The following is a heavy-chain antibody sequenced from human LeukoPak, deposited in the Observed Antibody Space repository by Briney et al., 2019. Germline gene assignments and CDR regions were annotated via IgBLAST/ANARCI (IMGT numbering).Heavy chain of an antibody. V-gene: IGHV3-23*01. Sequence: PGGSLRLSCAASGFTFSSYAMSWVRQAPGKGLEWVSAISGSGGSTYYADSVKGRFTISRDNSKNTLYLQMNSLRAEDTAVYYCARPAGLRFLEWLNYWGQGTLVTVSS. J-gene: IGHJ4*02. CDR1: GFTFSSYA. CDR2: ISGSGGST. CDR3: ARPAGLRFLEWLNY. D-gene: IGHD3-3*01.